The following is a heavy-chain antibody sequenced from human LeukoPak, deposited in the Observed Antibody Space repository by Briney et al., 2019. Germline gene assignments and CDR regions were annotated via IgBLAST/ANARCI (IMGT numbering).Heavy chain of an antibody. D-gene: IGHD2-2*01. J-gene: IGHJ4*02. CDR2: ISGSGVTT. V-gene: IGHV3-23*01. CDR1: GFTFSSYG. Sequence: GGTLRLSCAASGFTFSSYGLSWVRQAPGKGLEWVSAISGSGVTTYYADSVQGRFTISRDNSKNTLYLQMNSLRADDTAVYYCAKGVVVAPDVTPFDYWGQGTLVTVSS. CDR3: AKGVVVAPDVTPFDY.